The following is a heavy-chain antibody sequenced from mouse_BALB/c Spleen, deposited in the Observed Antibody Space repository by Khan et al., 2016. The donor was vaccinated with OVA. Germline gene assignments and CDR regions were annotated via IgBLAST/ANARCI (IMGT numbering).Heavy chain of an antibody. CDR2: ISYSGST. J-gene: IGHJ3*01. CDR3: VRGRAY. Sequence: EVQLQESGPGLVKPSQSLSLTCTVTGYSITSDYAWNWIRQFPGNRLEWMGYISYSGSTSKKPSLKSRISITRDTSKNQIFLQLNSATTEDTATYYCVRGRAYWGQGTLVTVSA. V-gene: IGHV3-2*02. CDR1: GYSITSDYA.